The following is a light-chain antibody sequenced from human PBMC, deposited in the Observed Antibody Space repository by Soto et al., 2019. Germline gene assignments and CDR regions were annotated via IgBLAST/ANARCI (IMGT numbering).Light chain of an antibody. J-gene: IGKJ4*01. Sequence: EFVLTQSPGTLSLSPVERATLSCRASQTVRNNYLAWYQQKPGQAPRLLIYDASSRATGIPDRFSGGGSGTDFTLTISRLEPEDFAVYYCQQYGSSALTFGGGTKVDIK. V-gene: IGKV3-20*01. CDR1: QTVRNNY. CDR3: QQYGSSALT. CDR2: DAS.